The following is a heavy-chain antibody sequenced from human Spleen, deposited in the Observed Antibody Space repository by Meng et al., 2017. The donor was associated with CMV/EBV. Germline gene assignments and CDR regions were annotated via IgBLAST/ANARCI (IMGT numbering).Heavy chain of an antibody. J-gene: IGHJ5*02. CDR2: IRSKAYGGTT. CDR3: TRVVGAAAGTGWFDP. CDR1: GFTFGDYA. V-gene: IGHV3-49*04. D-gene: IGHD6-13*01. Sequence: GGSLRLSCTASGFTFGDYAMSWVRQAPGKGLEWVGFIRSKAYGGTTEYAASVKGRFTISRDDSKSIAYLQMNSLKTEDTAVYYCTRVVGAAAGTGWFDPWGQGTLVTVSS.